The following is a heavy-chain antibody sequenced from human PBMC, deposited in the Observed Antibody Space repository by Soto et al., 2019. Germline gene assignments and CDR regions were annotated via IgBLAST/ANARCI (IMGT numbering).Heavy chain of an antibody. CDR1: GFTFSNYW. CDR3: ARVGGGSGNFDY. V-gene: IGHV3-74*01. Sequence: EVQLVESGGGLVQPGGSLRLSCGASGFTFSNYWMHWVRQVPGEGLVWVSRINGDGSFTRSADSVKGRFTISRDNAKNTLYLQMNSLRAEDTAVYYCARVGGGSGNFDYWGQGALVTVSS. D-gene: IGHD3-10*01. CDR2: INGDGSFT. J-gene: IGHJ4*02.